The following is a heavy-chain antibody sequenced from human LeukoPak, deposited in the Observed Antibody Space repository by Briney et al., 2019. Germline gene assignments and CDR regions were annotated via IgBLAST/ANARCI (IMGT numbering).Heavy chain of an antibody. D-gene: IGHD1-26*01. CDR3: ARDSGSYYAFYLFDY. Sequence: PGGSLRLSCAASGFTFSSYVMGWVRQAPGKGLEWVSAISGGGGSTYYADSVKGRFTISRDNSKNTLYLQMNSLRAEDTAVYYCARDSGSYYAFYLFDYWGQGTLVTVSS. CDR1: GFTFSSYV. V-gene: IGHV3-23*01. J-gene: IGHJ4*02. CDR2: ISGGGGST.